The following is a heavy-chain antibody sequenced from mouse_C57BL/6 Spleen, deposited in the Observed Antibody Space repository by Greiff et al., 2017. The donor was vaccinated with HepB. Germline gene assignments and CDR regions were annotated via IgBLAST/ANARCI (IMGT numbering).Heavy chain of an antibody. D-gene: IGHD4-1*01. V-gene: IGHV1-64*01. J-gene: IGHJ1*03. CDR1: GYTFTSYW. Sequence: QVQLQQPGAELVKPGASVKLSCKASGYTFTSYWMHWVKQRPGQGLEWIGMIHPNSGSTNYNEKFKSKATLTVDKSSSTAYMQLSSLTSEDSAVYYCAREYWDVRYFDVWGTGTTVTVSS. CDR3: AREYWDVRYFDV. CDR2: IHPNSGST.